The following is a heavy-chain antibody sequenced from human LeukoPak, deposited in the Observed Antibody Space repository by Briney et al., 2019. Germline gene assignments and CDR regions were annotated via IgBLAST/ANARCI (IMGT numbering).Heavy chain of an antibody. V-gene: IGHV4-39*01. CDR2: FYYTGNT. Sequence: PSETLSLTCNVSGVHCSSSSDYWDWIRQPPGKGLEWIGSFYYTGNTYQNPSLESRVTISVDTSKNQFSLNLNSVTAADRAVYCSTARWPHGSGSHAIDYWGQGTLVTVSS. D-gene: IGHD3-10*01. CDR3: TARWPHGSGSHAIDY. J-gene: IGHJ4*02. CDR1: GVHCSSSSDY.